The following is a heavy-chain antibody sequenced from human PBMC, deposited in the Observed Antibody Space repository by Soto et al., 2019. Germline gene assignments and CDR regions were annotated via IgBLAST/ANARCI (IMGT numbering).Heavy chain of an antibody. V-gene: IGHV1-18*01. D-gene: IGHD3-10*01. CDR1: GYTFTSYG. CDR3: AAGGSLLWFGDESVSYGMDV. CDR2: ISAYNGNT. J-gene: IGHJ6*02. Sequence: ASVKVSCKASGYTFTSYGISWVRQAPGQGLEWMGWISAYNGNTNYAQKLQGRVTMTTDTSTSTAYMELRSLRSDDTAVYYCAAGGSLLWFGDESVSYGMDVWGQGTTVTVSS.